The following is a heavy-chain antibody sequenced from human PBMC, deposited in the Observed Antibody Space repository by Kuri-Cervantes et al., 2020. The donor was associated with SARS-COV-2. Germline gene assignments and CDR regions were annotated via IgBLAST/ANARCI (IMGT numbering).Heavy chain of an antibody. D-gene: IGHD6-19*01. V-gene: IGHV4-61*01. CDR2: IYYSGST. Sequence: GSLRLSCTVSGGSVSSGSYYWSWIRQPPGKGLEWIGYIYYSGSTNYNPSLKSRVTISVDTSKNQFSLKLSSVTAADTAVYYCASDHIAVAGTGDYWGQGTLVTVSS. CDR3: ASDHIAVAGTGDY. CDR1: GGSVSSGSYY. J-gene: IGHJ4*02.